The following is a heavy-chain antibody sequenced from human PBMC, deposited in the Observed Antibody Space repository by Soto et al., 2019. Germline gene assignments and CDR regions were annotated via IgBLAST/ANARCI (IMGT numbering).Heavy chain of an antibody. CDR3: ARYSSGWYEGYYGMDV. CDR1: GGSISSSSYY. V-gene: IGHV4-39*01. D-gene: IGHD6-19*01. CDR2: IYYSGST. J-gene: IGHJ6*02. Sequence: SLTCTVSGGSISSSSYYWGWIRQPPGKGLEWIGSIYYSGSTYYNPSLKSRVTISVDTSKNQFSLKLSSVTAADTAVYYCARYSSGWYEGYYGMDVWGQGTTVTVSS.